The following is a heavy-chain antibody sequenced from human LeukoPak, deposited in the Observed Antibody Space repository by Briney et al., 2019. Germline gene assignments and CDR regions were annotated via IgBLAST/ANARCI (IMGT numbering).Heavy chain of an antibody. Sequence: SETLSLTCTVYGGSFRGYYWTWIRQSPGKGLQWIGEVIHSGATNYNPSLTSRLIISVDTSRNQFSLKLSSVTAADTAVYYCARGYDSGGYYAYFDYWGQGTLVTVSS. CDR2: VIHSGAT. D-gene: IGHD3-22*01. J-gene: IGHJ4*02. V-gene: IGHV4-34*12. CDR1: GGSFRGYY. CDR3: ARGYDSGGYYAYFDY.